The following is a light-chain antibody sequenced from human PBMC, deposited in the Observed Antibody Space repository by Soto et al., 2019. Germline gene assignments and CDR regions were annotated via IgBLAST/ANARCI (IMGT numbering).Light chain of an antibody. CDR2: ANN. V-gene: IGLV1-40*01. CDR1: RSNIGAAFD. CDR3: QSYASSLSAWV. J-gene: IGLJ3*02. Sequence: QAVVTQPPSVSGAPGQRVTISCTGSRSNIGAAFDVHWYQQLPGTAPKLLIYANNHRPSGVPDRFSASKSVTSASLAISGLQGEDEADYYCQSYASSLSAWVFGGGTKLTVL.